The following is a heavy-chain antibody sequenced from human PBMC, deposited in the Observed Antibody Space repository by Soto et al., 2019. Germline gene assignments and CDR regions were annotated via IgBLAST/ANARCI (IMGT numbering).Heavy chain of an antibody. Sequence: EVQLVESGGGLVQPGGSLRLSCAASGFTVSSNYMSWVRQAPGKGLEWVSVIYSGGSTYYADSVKGRFTISRDKSKNTLYLQMNSLRAEDTAVYYCAREHSGYDYSFDYWGQGTLVTVSS. D-gene: IGHD5-12*01. J-gene: IGHJ4*02. CDR1: GFTVSSNY. V-gene: IGHV3-66*01. CDR3: AREHSGYDYSFDY. CDR2: IYSGGST.